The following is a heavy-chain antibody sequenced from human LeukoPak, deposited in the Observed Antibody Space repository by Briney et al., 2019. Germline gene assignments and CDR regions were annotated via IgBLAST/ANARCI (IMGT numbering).Heavy chain of an antibody. Sequence: PSETLSLTCAVYGGSFSGYYWSWIRQPPGKGLEWIGEINHSGSTNYNPSLKSRVTISVDTSKNQFSLKLSSVTAADTAVYYCAREISGNMGYCSSTSCYGLPWYFDLWGRGTLVTVSS. D-gene: IGHD2-2*01. J-gene: IGHJ2*01. CDR2: INHSGST. CDR1: GGSFSGYY. CDR3: AREISGNMGYCSSTSCYGLPWYFDL. V-gene: IGHV4-34*01.